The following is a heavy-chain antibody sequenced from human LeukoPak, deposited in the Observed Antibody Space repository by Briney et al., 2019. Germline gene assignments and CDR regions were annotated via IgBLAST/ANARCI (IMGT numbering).Heavy chain of an antibody. J-gene: IGHJ6*02. CDR2: INPSGGST. Sequence: AASVKVSCKASGYTFTSYYMHWVRQAPGQGLEWMGIINPSGGSTSYAQKFQGRVTITADKSTSTAYMELSSLRSEDTAVYYCARERVVVAATSPGGNYYYYGMDVWGQGTTVTVSS. CDR1: GYTFTSYY. CDR3: ARERVVVAATSPGGNYYYYGMDV. V-gene: IGHV1-46*01. D-gene: IGHD2-15*01.